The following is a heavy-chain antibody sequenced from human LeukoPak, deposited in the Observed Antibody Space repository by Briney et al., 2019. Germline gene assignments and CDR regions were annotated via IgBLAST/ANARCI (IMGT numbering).Heavy chain of an antibody. CDR2: ISSSSSYI. D-gene: IGHD3-3*01. CDR3: ARGSRLGVVERGAFDI. J-gene: IGHJ3*02. V-gene: IGHV3-21*01. Sequence: GGSLRLSCAASGFTFSSYSMNWVRQAPEKGLEWVSSISSSSSYIYYADSVKGRFTMSRDNAKNSLYLQVNSLRAEDTAVYYCARGSRLGVVERGAFDIWGQGTMVTVSS. CDR1: GFTFSSYS.